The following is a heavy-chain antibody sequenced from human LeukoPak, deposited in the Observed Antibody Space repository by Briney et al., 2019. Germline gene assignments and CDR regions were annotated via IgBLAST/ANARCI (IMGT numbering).Heavy chain of an antibody. D-gene: IGHD2-15*01. J-gene: IGHJ4*02. V-gene: IGHV4-31*03. Sequence: SETLSLTCTVSGGSISSGGYDWSWIRQHPGKGLEWIGYIYYSGSTYYNPSLKSRVTISVDTSKNQFSLKLSSVTAADTAVYYCARARGCSGGSCYPLTHFDYWGQGTLVTVSS. CDR3: ARARGCSGGSCYPLTHFDY. CDR2: IYYSGST. CDR1: GGSISSGGYD.